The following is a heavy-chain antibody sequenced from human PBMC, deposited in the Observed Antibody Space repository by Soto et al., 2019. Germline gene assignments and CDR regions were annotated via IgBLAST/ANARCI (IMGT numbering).Heavy chain of an antibody. J-gene: IGHJ4*02. CDR2: IYYSGST. CDR1: GGSISSYY. V-gene: IGHV4-59*08. Sequence: SETLSLTCTVSGGSISSYYWSWIRQPPGKGLEWIGYIYYSGSTNYNPSIKSRITISVDTSKNHFSLKLSSVTAADTAVFYFARHGHRYSSSWYYFGYWGQGTLVTVSS. D-gene: IGHD6-13*01. CDR3: ARHGHRYSSSWYYFGY.